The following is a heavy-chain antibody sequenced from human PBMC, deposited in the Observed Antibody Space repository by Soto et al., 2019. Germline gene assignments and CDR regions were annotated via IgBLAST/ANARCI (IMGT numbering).Heavy chain of an antibody. CDR3: ARQGYYGSGSYYNPLPFYYYYYMDV. Sequence: SETLSLTCTVSGGSISSSSYSWGWIRQPPGKGLEWIGSIYYSGSTYYNPSLKSRVTISVDTSKNQFSLKLSSVTAADTAVYYCARQGYYGSGSYYNPLPFYYYYYMDVWGKGTTVTVSS. CDR1: GGSISSSSYS. CDR2: IYYSGST. J-gene: IGHJ6*03. V-gene: IGHV4-39*01. D-gene: IGHD3-10*01.